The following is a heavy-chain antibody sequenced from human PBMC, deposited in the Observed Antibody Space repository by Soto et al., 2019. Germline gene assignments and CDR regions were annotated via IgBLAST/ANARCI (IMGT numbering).Heavy chain of an antibody. CDR2: IYYSGST. V-gene: IGHV4-31*03. D-gene: IGHD6-6*01. Sequence: SETLSLTCTVSGGSISSGGYYWSWIRQHPGKGLEWIGYIYYSGSTYYNPSLKSRVTISVDTSKNQFSLKLISVTAADTAVYYCARDNPHSPEIIGVAARLYYWYFDLWGRGTLVTVSS. CDR1: GGSISSGGYY. CDR3: ARDNPHSPEIIGVAARLYYWYFDL. J-gene: IGHJ2*01.